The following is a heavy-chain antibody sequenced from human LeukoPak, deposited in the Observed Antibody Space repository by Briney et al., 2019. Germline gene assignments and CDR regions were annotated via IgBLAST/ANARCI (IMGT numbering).Heavy chain of an antibody. V-gene: IGHV3-30-3*01. Sequence: GRSLRLSCAASGFTFSSYAMHWVRQAPGKGLEWVAVISYDGSNKYYADSVKGRFTISRDNSKNTLYLQMNSPRAEDTAVYYCARPSARSSGYYLIWFDPWGQGTLVTVSS. CDR1: GFTFSSYA. CDR3: ARPSARSSGYYLIWFDP. J-gene: IGHJ5*02. D-gene: IGHD3-22*01. CDR2: ISYDGSNK.